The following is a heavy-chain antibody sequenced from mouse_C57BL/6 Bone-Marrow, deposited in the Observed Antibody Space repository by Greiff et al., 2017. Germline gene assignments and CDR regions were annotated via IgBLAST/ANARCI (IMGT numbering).Heavy chain of an antibody. V-gene: IGHV2-2*01. J-gene: IGHJ4*01. D-gene: IGHD1-1*01. CDR3: ATIYGSSYDYYAMDY. CDR1: GFSLTSYG. Sequence: VKLVESGPGLVQPSQSLSITCTVSGFSLTSYGVHWVRQSPGKGLEWLGVIWSGGSTDYNAAFISRLSISKDNSKSQVFFKMNSLQADDTAIYYCATIYGSSYDYYAMDYWGQGTSVTVSS. CDR2: IWSGGST.